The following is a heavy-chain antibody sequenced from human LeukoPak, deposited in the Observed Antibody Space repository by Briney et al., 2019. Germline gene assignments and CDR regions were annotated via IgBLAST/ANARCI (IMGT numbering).Heavy chain of an antibody. J-gene: IGHJ4*02. V-gene: IGHV4-59*01. Sequence: PSETLSLTCTVSGGSISSYYWSWIRQPPGKGLEWIGYIYYSGSTNYNPSLKSRVTISVDTSKNQFSLKLSSVTAADTAVYYCARDLGGYSYGSDYFDYWGQGTLVTVSS. CDR2: IYYSGST. CDR3: ARDLGGYSYGSDYFDY. CDR1: GGSISSYY. D-gene: IGHD5-18*01.